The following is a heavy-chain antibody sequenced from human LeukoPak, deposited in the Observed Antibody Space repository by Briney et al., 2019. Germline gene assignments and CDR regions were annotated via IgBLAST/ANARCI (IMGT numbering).Heavy chain of an antibody. CDR2: IRFDGINK. V-gene: IGHV3-30*02. CDR3: AKDSVTTWACLDY. D-gene: IGHD4-17*01. Sequence: PGGSLRLSCAASGFTFSSYGMHWVRQAPGKGLEWVAFIRFDGINKNYADSVKGRFTISRDNSKNTLYLQMNSLRAEDTAVYYCAKDSVTTWACLDYWGQGTLVTVSS. CDR1: GFTFSSYG. J-gene: IGHJ4*02.